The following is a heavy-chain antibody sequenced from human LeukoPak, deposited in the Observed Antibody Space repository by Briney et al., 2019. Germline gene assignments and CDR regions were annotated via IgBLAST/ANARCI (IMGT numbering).Heavy chain of an antibody. CDR3: ASSYYDSSGYYSQAFDI. Sequence: GASVKVSCKASGYTFTSYGISWVRQAPGQGLEWMGWISAYNGNTNYAQKLQGRVTMTTDTSTSTAYMELRSLRSDDTAVYYCASSYYDSSGYYSQAFDIWGQGTMVTVSS. V-gene: IGHV1-18*01. J-gene: IGHJ3*02. CDR2: ISAYNGNT. D-gene: IGHD3-22*01. CDR1: GYTFTSYG.